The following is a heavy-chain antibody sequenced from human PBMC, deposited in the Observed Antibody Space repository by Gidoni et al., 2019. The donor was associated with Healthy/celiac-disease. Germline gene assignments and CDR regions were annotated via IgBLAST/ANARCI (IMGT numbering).Heavy chain of an antibody. CDR2: IIPIFCTA. CDR1: AGTFSSYA. Sequence: QVQLGQAGAAVKKPGSSVKVSCKASAGTFSSYAISWVRQAPGQGLEWMGGIIPIFCTANYAQKFQGRVTITADESTSTAYMELSSLRSEDTAVYYCASGYYYDSSGYYSRYDYWGQGTLVTVSS. CDR3: ASGYYYDSSGYYSRYDY. J-gene: IGHJ4*02. V-gene: IGHV1-69*01. D-gene: IGHD3-22*01.